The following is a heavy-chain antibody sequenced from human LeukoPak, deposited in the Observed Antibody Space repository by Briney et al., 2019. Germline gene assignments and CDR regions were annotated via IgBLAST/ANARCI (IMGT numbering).Heavy chain of an antibody. V-gene: IGHV1-18*01. CDR3: AGSLGYCTSNVCYLKY. CDR2: ISAQHGQT. D-gene: IGHD2-8*01. J-gene: IGHJ4*02. Sequence: ASVKVSRKTSGYSENFYGITWVRQVAGQGLEWTGWISAQHGQTEYAPNSQDRVAMTTDTYTNTAYMELRSLRSDDTAVYYCAGSLGYCTSNVCYLKYWGQGTLVTVSS. CDR1: GYSENFYG.